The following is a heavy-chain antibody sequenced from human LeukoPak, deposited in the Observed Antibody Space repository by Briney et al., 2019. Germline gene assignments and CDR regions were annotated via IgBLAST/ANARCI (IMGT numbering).Heavy chain of an antibody. V-gene: IGHV4-38-2*01. J-gene: IGHJ4*02. CDR3: ARLGVVVVSGAHSSYFDH. D-gene: IGHD2-2*01. CDR1: GYSISSGYF. Sequence: SETLSLTCAVSGYSISSGYFWAWVRQPPGKGLEWIGSIYHSGSTYYSPSLKSRVTISVDTSKNQFSLKLRSVTAADTAVYFCARLGVVVVSGAHSSYFDHWGQGTLVTVSS. CDR2: IYHSGST.